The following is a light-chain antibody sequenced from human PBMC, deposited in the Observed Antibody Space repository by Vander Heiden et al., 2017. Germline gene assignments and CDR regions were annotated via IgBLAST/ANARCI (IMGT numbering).Light chain of an antibody. V-gene: IGLV2-14*01. Sequence: QSALTQPASVSGSPGQSITIPCSGTRSDIGAYNYVSWVQQHPDKAPKLIIYDVSIRPAGVSNRFSGSKSGNTASLTISGLLPEDEADYFCSSYTSTSTLYVFGTGTKVTGL. CDR3: SSYTSTSTLYV. CDR1: RSDIGAYNY. CDR2: DVS. J-gene: IGLJ1*01.